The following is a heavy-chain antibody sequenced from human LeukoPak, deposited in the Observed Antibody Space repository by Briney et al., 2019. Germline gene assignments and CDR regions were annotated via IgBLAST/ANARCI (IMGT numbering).Heavy chain of an antibody. V-gene: IGHV3-48*03. Sequence: PGGCLRLSCAASGFTFSNYEMNWVRQAPGKGLEWVSYISSSGSTIYYADSVKGRFTISRDNARNSLYLQMSSLRAEDTAVYYCARGVYYYIFWGQGTLVTVSS. D-gene: IGHD3-10*01. CDR1: GFTFSNYE. CDR2: ISSSGSTI. CDR3: ARGVYYYIF. J-gene: IGHJ4*02.